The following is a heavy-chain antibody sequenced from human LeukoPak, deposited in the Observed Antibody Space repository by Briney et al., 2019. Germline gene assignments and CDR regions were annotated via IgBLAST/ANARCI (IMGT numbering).Heavy chain of an antibody. CDR1: GSTVSSNY. CDR3: ARDDRDGYNWGYFDY. J-gene: IGHJ4*02. V-gene: IGHV3-53*01. D-gene: IGHD5-24*01. CDR2: IYSGGST. Sequence: GGSLRLSCAASGSTVSSNYMSWVRQAPGKGLEWVSVIYSGGSTYYADSVKGRFTISRDNSKNTLYLQMNSLRAEDTAVYYCARDDRDGYNWGYFDYWGQGTLVTVSS.